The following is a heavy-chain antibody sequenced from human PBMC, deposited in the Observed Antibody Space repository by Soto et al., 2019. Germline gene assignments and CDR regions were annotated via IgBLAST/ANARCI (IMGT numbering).Heavy chain of an antibody. CDR1: GFSISSNY. CDR3: ARRGNTALAYYFFGLDV. V-gene: IGHV4-59*01. J-gene: IGHJ6*02. CDR2: IYYSGST. D-gene: IGHD5-18*01. Sequence: QVQLQESGPGLVKPSETLSLTCTVSGFSISSNYWSWIRQPPGKGLEWIGYIYYSGSTSYNPSLKSRVTISVDTSKNQLSLRLTSVTAAYTAVYFCARRGNTALAYYFFGLDVWGQGTTVTVSS.